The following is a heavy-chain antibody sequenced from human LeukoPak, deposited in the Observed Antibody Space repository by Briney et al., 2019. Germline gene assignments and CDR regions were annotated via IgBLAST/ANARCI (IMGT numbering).Heavy chain of an antibody. J-gene: IGHJ4*02. V-gene: IGHV4-4*07. CDR3: ARDLYYYGSGSFDY. CDR1: GGSISSYS. D-gene: IGHD3-10*01. Sequence: SETLSLTCTVSGGSISSYSWSWIRQPAGKGLEWIGRIYTSGSTNYNPSLKSRVTISVDTSKNQFSLKLSSVTAADTAVYYCARDLYYYGSGSFDYWGQGTLVTVSS. CDR2: IYTSGST.